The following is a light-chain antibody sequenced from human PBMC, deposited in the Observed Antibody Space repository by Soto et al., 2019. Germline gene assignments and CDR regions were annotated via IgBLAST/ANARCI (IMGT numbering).Light chain of an antibody. V-gene: IGKV1-5*03. CDR1: QTISSW. CDR3: QHYNSYSEA. J-gene: IGKJ1*01. CDR2: KAS. Sequence: IQMTQYPSTLSGSVGDRVTITCRASQTISSWLAWYQQKPGKAPKLLIYKASTLKSGVPSRFSGSGSGTEFTLTISGLQPDDFATYYCQHYNSYSEAFGQGTKVELK.